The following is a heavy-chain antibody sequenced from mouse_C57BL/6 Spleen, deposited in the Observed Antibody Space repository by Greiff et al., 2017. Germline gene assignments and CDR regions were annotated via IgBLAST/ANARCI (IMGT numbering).Heavy chain of an antibody. Sequence: EVKVVESGGGLVKPGGSLKLSCAASGFTFSDYGMHWVRQAPEKGLEWVAYISSGSSTIYYADTVKGRFTISRDNAKNTLFLQMTSLRSEDTAMYYCARGKVTTAHWYFDVWGTGTTVTVSS. D-gene: IGHD2-1*01. J-gene: IGHJ1*03. CDR3: ARGKVTTAHWYFDV. CDR1: GFTFSDYG. V-gene: IGHV5-17*01. CDR2: ISSGSSTI.